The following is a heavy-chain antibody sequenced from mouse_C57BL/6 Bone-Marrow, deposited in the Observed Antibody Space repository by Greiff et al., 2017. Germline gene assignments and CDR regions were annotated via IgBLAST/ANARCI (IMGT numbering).Heavy chain of an antibody. J-gene: IGHJ1*03. V-gene: IGHV1-26*01. Sequence: EVKLQQSGPELVKPGASVKISCKASGYTFTDYYMNWVKQSHGKSLEWIGDINPNNGGTSYNQKFKGKATLTVDKSSSTAYMELRSLTSEDSAVYCCARGDYDYLRYFDVWGTGTTVTVSS. CDR1: GYTFTDYY. D-gene: IGHD2-4*01. CDR2: INPNNGGT. CDR3: ARGDYDYLRYFDV.